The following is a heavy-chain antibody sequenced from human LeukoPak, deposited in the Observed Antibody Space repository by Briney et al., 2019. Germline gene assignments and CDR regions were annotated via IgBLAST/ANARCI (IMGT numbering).Heavy chain of an antibody. V-gene: IGHV1-2*02. J-gene: IGHJ6*02. CDR1: GYTFTGYY. D-gene: IGHD7-27*01. CDR2: INPNSGGT. CDR3: ARESVLGKGWYYYGMDV. Sequence: ASVKVSCKASGYTFTGYYMHWVRQAPGQGLEWMGWINPNSGGTNYAQKFQGRVTMTRDTSISTAYMELSRLRSDDTAVYYCARESVLGKGWYYYGMDVWGQGTTVTVSS.